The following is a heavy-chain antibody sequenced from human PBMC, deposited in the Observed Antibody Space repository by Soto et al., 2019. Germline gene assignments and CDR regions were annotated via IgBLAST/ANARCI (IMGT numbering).Heavy chain of an antibody. CDR1: GYTFTSYG. Sequence: VASVKVSCKASGYTFTSYGISWVRQAPGQGLEWMGWISPNSGGTNYAQKFQGWVTMTRDTSISTAYMELSRLRSDDTAVYYCARGRVAGDLYYFDYWGQGTLVTVSS. D-gene: IGHD6-19*01. V-gene: IGHV1-2*04. J-gene: IGHJ4*02. CDR3: ARGRVAGDLYYFDY. CDR2: ISPNSGGT.